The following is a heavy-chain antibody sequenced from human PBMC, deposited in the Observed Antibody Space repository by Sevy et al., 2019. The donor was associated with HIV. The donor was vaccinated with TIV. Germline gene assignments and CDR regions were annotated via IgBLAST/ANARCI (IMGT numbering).Heavy chain of an antibody. CDR3: ARDMADTAMVNEAFDI. Sequence: GGSRRLSCAASGFTFSSYWMSWVRQAPGKGLEWVANIKQDGSEKYYVDSVKGRFTISRDNAKNSLYLQMNSLRAEDTAVYYCARDMADTAMVNEAFDIWGQGTMVTVSS. J-gene: IGHJ3*02. V-gene: IGHV3-7*03. CDR1: GFTFSSYW. D-gene: IGHD5-18*01. CDR2: IKQDGSEK.